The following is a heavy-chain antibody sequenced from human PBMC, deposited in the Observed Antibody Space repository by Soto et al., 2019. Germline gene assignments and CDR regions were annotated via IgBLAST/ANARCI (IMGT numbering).Heavy chain of an antibody. CDR3: ASYDYGWFDP. CDR1: GFTFSNYW. J-gene: IGHJ5*02. V-gene: IGHV3-7*05. Sequence: EVQLVESGGGLVQPGGSLRLSCAGTGFTFSNYWMSWVRQAPGKGLEWVANIKQDGSEEYYVDSVEGRFTISRDNAKSSLYLQMNSLRAEDTAVYYCASYDYGWFDPWGQGTLVTVSS. D-gene: IGHD4-17*01. CDR2: IKQDGSEE.